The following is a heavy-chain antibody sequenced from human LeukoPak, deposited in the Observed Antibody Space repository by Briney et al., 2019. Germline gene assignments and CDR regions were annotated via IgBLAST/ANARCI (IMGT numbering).Heavy chain of an antibody. CDR1: GYTFTSYG. Sequence: ASVKVSCKASGYTFTSYGISWVRQAPGQGLEWMGWISAYNGNTNYAQKLQGRVTMTTDTSTSTAYMELRSLRSDDTAVYYRASPRIAAAGIYGMDVWGQGTTVTVSS. V-gene: IGHV1-18*01. J-gene: IGHJ6*02. CDR3: ASPRIAAAGIYGMDV. D-gene: IGHD6-13*01. CDR2: ISAYNGNT.